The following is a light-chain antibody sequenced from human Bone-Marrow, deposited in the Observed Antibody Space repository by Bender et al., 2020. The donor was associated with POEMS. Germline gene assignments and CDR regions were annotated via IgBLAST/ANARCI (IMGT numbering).Light chain of an antibody. CDR2: EVT. V-gene: IGLV2-14*02. CDR1: ASDIGSYNL. J-gene: IGLJ2*01. CDR3: QAWDSDTVI. Sequence: QSALTQPASVSGSPGQSITISCSGTASDIGSYNLVSWYQQHPGEAPKLIIYEVTRRPSGIPERFSGSNSGNAATLTISGTQAMDEADYYCQAWDSDTVIFGGGTKLTVL.